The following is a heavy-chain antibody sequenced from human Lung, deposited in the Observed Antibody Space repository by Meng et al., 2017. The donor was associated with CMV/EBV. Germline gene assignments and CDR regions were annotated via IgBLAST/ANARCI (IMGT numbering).Heavy chain of an antibody. Sequence: LEGVGPGPGNPSGTSALTCGVPGVSISSNIRWTWVRQPPGKGLEWIGDIDDSGSTNYNPSLNSRISISLDKSKNHFSLKVNSVTAADTAVYYCARGKQDAWELLAYWGQGALVTVSS. CDR3: ARGKQDAWELLAY. J-gene: IGHJ4*02. CDR2: IDDSGST. CDR1: GVSISSNIR. D-gene: IGHD1-26*01. V-gene: IGHV4-4*02.